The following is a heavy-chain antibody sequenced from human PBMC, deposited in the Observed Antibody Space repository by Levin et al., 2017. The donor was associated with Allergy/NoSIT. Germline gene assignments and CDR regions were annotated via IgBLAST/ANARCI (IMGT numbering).Heavy chain of an antibody. CDR2: IYYSGST. Sequence: SETLSLTCTVSGGSISSYYWSWIRQPPGKGLEWIGYIYYSGSTNYNPSLKSRVTISVDTSKNQFSLKLSSVTAADTAVYYCASGVFLAALSKYNWFDPWGQGTLVTVSS. D-gene: IGHD6-6*01. V-gene: IGHV4-59*08. CDR3: ASGVFLAALSKYNWFDP. J-gene: IGHJ5*02. CDR1: GGSISSYY.